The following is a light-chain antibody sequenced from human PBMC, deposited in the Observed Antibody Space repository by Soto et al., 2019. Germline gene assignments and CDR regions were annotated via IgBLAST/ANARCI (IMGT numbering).Light chain of an antibody. Sequence: DIILTQSPATLSLSPVERATLSSAASQSVSSSYVAWYQHRPGLAPRLLIHDASSRATGIPDRFSGTKSGTDFTLTTSRLEPEDFAVFYCQQYGSSITFGQGTRLEIK. CDR2: DAS. J-gene: IGKJ5*01. CDR1: QSVSSSY. V-gene: IGKV3D-20*01. CDR3: QQYGSSIT.